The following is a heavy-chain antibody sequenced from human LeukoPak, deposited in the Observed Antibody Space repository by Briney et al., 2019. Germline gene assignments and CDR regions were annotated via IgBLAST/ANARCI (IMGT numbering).Heavy chain of an antibody. D-gene: IGHD5/OR15-5a*01. CDR3: AKIPFNPLRRPYYFDY. J-gene: IGHJ4*02. Sequence: GGSLRLSCAASGFTFSSYAMSWVRQAPGKGLEWVSAISGSGGSTYYADSVKGRFTISRDNSKNTLYLQMNSLRAEDTGVYYCAKIPFNPLRRPYYFDYWGQGTLVTVSS. CDR2: ISGSGGST. V-gene: IGHV3-23*01. CDR1: GFTFSSYA.